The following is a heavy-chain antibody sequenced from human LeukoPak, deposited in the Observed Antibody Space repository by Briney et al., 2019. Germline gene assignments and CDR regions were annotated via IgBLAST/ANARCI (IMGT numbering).Heavy chain of an antibody. J-gene: IGHJ4*02. V-gene: IGHV3-9*01. CDR1: GFTFDDYA. D-gene: IGHD3-10*01. Sequence: TGGSLRLSCAASGFTFDDYAMHWVRQAPGKGREWVSGISWNSGSIGYADSVKGRFTISRDNAKNSLYLQMNSLRAEDTALYYCAKAKMTGSFMDYWGQGTLVTVSS. CDR3: AKAKMTGSFMDY. CDR2: ISWNSGSI.